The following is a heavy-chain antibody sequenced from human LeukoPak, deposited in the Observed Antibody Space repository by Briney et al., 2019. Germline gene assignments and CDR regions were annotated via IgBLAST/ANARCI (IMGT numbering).Heavy chain of an antibody. J-gene: IGHJ6*03. CDR1: GGSFSGYY. CDR2: INHSGGT. Sequence: PSETLSLTCAVYGGSFSGYYWSWIRQPPGKGLEWIGEINHSGGTNYNPSLKSRVTISVDTSKNQFSLKLSSVTAADTAVYYCARVSRYYMDVWGKGTTVTVSS. CDR3: ARVSRYYMDV. V-gene: IGHV4-34*01.